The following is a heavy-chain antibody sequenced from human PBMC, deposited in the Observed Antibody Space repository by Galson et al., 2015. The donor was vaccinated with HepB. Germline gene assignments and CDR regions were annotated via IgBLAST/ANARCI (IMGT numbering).Heavy chain of an antibody. CDR2: IDHSGST. D-gene: IGHD3/OR15-3a*01. J-gene: IGHJ5*02. Sequence: SETMSLTCAVYGGSFSGYYWSWIRQPPGKGLEWIGEIDHSGSTNYNPSLKSRVTISVDTSKNQFSLKLSSVTAADTAVYYCARIRIRFFGPSAHSWFDPWGQGTLVTVSS. V-gene: IGHV4-34*01. CDR3: ARIRIRFFGPSAHSWFDP. CDR1: GGSFSGYY.